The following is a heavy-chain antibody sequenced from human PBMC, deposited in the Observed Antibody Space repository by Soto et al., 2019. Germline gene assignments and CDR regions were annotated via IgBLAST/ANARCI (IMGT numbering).Heavy chain of an antibody. J-gene: IGHJ6*02. CDR2: TYYRSKWYN. Sequence: PSQTLSLTCAISGDSVSSNSAAWNWIRQSPSRGLEWLGRTYYRSKWYNDYAVSVKSRITINPDTSKNQFSLQLNSVTPEDTAVYYCARADSSGWYGIGDYYYYYGMDVWGQGTKVTVSS. CDR1: GDSVSSNSAA. CDR3: ARADSSGWYGIGDYYYYYGMDV. V-gene: IGHV6-1*01. D-gene: IGHD6-19*01.